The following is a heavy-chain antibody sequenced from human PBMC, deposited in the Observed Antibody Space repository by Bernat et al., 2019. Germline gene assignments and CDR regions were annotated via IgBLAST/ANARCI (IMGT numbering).Heavy chain of an antibody. V-gene: IGHV3-9*01. Sequence: EVQLVESGGGLVQPGRSLRLSCAASGFTFDDYAMHWVRQAPGKGLEWVSGISWNSGSIGYADSVKGRFTISRDNAKNSLYLQMNSLRAEDTALYYCAKGPYSSGWLSNWFDPWGQGTLVTVSS. J-gene: IGHJ5*02. CDR2: ISWNSGSI. D-gene: IGHD6-19*01. CDR3: AKGPYSSGWLSNWFDP. CDR1: GFTFDDYA.